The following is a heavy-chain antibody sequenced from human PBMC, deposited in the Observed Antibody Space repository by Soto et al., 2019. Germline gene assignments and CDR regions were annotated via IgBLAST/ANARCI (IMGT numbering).Heavy chain of an antibody. CDR2: IYWNGDR. J-gene: IGHJ4*02. Sequence: QITLKESGPTLLEPTQPLTLTCTLSGFSLTTSGVGVGWIRQPPGKALEWLAVIYWNGDRRYSPSLENRLTSTRDSPINPVALTMTKLDALDTVTYFCAHRRPADVSSSRDFFEYWGQGTLVTVSS. V-gene: IGHV2-5*01. CDR3: AHRRPADVSSSRDFFEY. D-gene: IGHD6-6*01. CDR1: GFSLTTSGVG.